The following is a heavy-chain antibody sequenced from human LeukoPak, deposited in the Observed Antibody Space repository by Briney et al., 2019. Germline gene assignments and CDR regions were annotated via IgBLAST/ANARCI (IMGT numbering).Heavy chain of an antibody. CDR1: GYTFTGYY. CDR3: AYESRYSSGRAFDY. CDR2: ISPNSGGT. D-gene: IGHD6-19*01. Sequence: GASVKVSCKASGYTFTGYYMHWVRQAPGQGLEWMGWISPNSGGTNYAQKFQGRVTMTRDTSISTAYMELSSLRSDDTAVYYCAYESRYSSGRAFDYWGQGTLVTVSS. J-gene: IGHJ4*02. V-gene: IGHV1-2*02.